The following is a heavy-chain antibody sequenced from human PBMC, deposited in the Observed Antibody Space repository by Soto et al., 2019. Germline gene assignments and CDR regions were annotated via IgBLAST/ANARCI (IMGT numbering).Heavy chain of an antibody. D-gene: IGHD2-2*01. CDR1: GGTFSSYA. CDR2: IIPIFGTA. J-gene: IGHJ4*02. V-gene: IGHV1-69*06. Sequence: VASVKVSCKASGGTFSSYAISWVRQAPGQGLEWMGGIIPIFGTANYAQKFQGRVTITADKSTSTAYMELSSLRSEDTAVYYCARGRQFVVVPAAPTYYFDYWGQGTLVTVSS. CDR3: ARGRQFVVVPAAPTYYFDY.